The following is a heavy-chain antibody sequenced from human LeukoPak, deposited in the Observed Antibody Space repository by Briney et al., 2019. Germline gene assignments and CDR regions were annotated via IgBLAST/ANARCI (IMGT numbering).Heavy chain of an antibody. V-gene: IGHV1-69*04. Sequence: GASVKVSCKASGGTFSSYAISWVRQAPGQGLEWMGRIIPILGIANYAQKFQGRVTITADKSTSTAYMELSSLRSEDTAVYYCAREASLPLITMIVVVHFDYWGQGTLVTVSS. CDR3: AREASLPLITMIVVVHFDY. CDR1: GGTFSSYA. D-gene: IGHD3-22*01. J-gene: IGHJ4*02. CDR2: IIPILGIA.